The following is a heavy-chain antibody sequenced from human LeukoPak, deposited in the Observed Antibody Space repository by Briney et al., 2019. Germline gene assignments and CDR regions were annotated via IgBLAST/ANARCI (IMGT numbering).Heavy chain of an antibody. D-gene: IGHD4-23*01. CDR2: IYYSGNT. J-gene: IGHJ5*02. CDR1: GGSISSGDYY. Sequence: SQTLSLTCTVSGGSISSGDYYWSWIRQPPGKGLEWIGSIYYSGNTYYNPSLKGRVTISVDTSKNQFSLKLTSVTASDTALYYCARRGSLHSPANPWGQGTLVTVSS. V-gene: IGHV4-39*01. CDR3: ARRGSLHSPANP.